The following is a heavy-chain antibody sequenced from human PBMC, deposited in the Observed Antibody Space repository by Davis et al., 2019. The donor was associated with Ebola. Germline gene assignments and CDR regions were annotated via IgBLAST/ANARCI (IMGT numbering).Heavy chain of an antibody. Sequence: SETLSLTCTVSGGSISSYYWSWIRQPPGKGLEWIGYIYYSGSTNYNPSLKSRVTISVDTSKNQFSLKLSSVTAADTAVYYCARGSSRLHSSSWYRYWGQGTLVTVSS. J-gene: IGHJ4*02. CDR1: GGSISSYY. V-gene: IGHV4-59*12. D-gene: IGHD6-13*01. CDR3: ARGSSRLHSSSWYRY. CDR2: IYYSGST.